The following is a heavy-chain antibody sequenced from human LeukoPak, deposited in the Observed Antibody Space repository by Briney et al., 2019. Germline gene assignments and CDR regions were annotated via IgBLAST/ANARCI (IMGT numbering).Heavy chain of an antibody. V-gene: IGHV3-23*01. CDR1: GFTFSSYG. J-gene: IGHJ4*02. CDR3: AKDSYNYDSSGYPDY. CDR2: ISGSGGST. Sequence: PGGSLRLSCAASGFTFSSYGMRWVRQAPGKGLEWVSAISGSGGSTYYADSVKGRFTISRDNSKNTLYLQMNSLRAEDTAVYYCAKDSYNYDSSGYPDYWGQGTLVTVSS. D-gene: IGHD3-22*01.